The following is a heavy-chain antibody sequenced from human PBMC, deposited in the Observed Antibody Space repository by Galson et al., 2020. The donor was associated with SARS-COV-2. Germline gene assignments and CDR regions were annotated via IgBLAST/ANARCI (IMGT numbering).Heavy chain of an antibody. J-gene: IGHJ2*01. CDR1: GGSFSGYY. Sequence: SQASETLSLTCALYGGSFSGYYWAWIRQSPGKGLEWIGEITPTGSINSSPSLKSRVTISVDTSKNQFSLKLSSVTAADTAVYYCARGEGITKIVVVAYTRNWYFDLWGRGTLVTVSS. CDR3: ARGEGITKIVVVAYTRNWYFDL. CDR2: ITPTGSI. D-gene: IGHD3-22*01. V-gene: IGHV4-34*01.